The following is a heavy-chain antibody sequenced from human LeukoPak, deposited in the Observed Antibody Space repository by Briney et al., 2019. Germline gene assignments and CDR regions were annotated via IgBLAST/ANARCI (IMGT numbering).Heavy chain of an antibody. CDR1: GGSISSSGYC. V-gene: IGHV4-39*02. CDR2: IYYSGST. CDR3: AREDLTGSYRFIDY. Sequence: SETLSLTCTVSGGSISSSGYCWGWIRQPPGKGLEWIGSIYYSGSTYYNPSLKSRVTISLDTSKNQFSLKLSSVTAADTAVYYCAREDLTGSYRFIDYWGQGTLVTVSS. J-gene: IGHJ4*02. D-gene: IGHD1-26*01.